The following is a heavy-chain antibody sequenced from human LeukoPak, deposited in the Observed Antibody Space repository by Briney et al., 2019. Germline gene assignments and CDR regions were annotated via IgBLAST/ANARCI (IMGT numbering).Heavy chain of an antibody. D-gene: IGHD5-12*01. J-gene: IGHJ3*02. V-gene: IGHV3-21*01. CDR1: GFTFTNYW. CDR3: ARDSGYNAFDI. Sequence: PGGSLRLSCAASGFTFTNYWMSWVRQAPGKGLEWVSSISSSSSYIYYADSVKGRFTISRDNAKNSLYLQMNSLRAEDTAVYYCARDSGYNAFDIWGQGTMVTVSS. CDR2: ISSSSSYI.